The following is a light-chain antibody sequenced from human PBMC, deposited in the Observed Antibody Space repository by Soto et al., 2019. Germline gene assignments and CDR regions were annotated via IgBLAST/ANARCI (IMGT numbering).Light chain of an antibody. J-gene: IGKJ1*01. CDR1: QSVLYSSNNKNY. CDR3: HQCYSSPQP. Sequence: DIVMTQSPDSLAVSLGERATINCKSSQSVLYSSNNKNYLAWYQQKPGQPPKLLIYWASTRESGVPDRFSGSGSGTHFTLTISSLQAEDVAVYYCHQCYSSPQPFGQGNKVEIK. CDR2: WAS. V-gene: IGKV4-1*01.